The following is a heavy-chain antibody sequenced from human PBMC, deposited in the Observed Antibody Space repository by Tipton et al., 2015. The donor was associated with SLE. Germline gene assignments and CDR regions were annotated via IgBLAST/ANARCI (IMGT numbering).Heavy chain of an antibody. J-gene: IGHJ2*01. V-gene: IGHV4-61*02. Sequence: TLSLTCTVSSYSISSGSYFWSWIRQPAGKGLEWIGRIYASGYTNYNPSLKSRVTMSVDTSKNQFSLKLSSVTAADTAVYYCASSSGSMVTTWYFDLWGRGTLVTVAS. CDR3: ASSSGSMVTTWYFDL. CDR2: IYASGYT. CDR1: SYSISSGSYF. D-gene: IGHD4-17*01.